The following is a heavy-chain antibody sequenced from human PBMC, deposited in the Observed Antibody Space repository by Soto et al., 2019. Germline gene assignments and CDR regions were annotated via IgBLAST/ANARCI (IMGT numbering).Heavy chain of an antibody. V-gene: IGHV4-31*03. D-gene: IGHD3-3*01. J-gene: IGHJ4*02. Sequence: SETRSLTCSVSGGSTSSGDFYWSCIRHHLGKSLEWIGYIYYNGDTYYNPSLKSRVTISVDTSNNQFSLNLSSVTAADTAVYYCARAVNHDFWSGYSPFDCWSQGTLVTVSS. CDR2: IYYNGDT. CDR1: GGSTSSGDFY. CDR3: ARAVNHDFWSGYSPFDC.